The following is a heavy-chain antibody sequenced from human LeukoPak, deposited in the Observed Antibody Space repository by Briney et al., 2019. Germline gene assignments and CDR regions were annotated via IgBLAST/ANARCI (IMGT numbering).Heavy chain of an antibody. CDR2: IRGSGEST. Sequence: GGSLRLSCAASGFIFNTYAMSWVRQAPGKGLEWVSTIRGSGESTHFADSVQGRFTISRDNSLYTVYLQMDSLRGDDTAVYYCAKDRISYTTSPGELSHWGQGTLVIVSS. D-gene: IGHD3-10*01. V-gene: IGHV3-23*01. CDR1: GFIFNTYA. J-gene: IGHJ4*02. CDR3: AKDRISYTTSPGELSH.